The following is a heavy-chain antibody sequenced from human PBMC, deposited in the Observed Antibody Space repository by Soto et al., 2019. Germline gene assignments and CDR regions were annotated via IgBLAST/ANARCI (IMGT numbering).Heavy chain of an antibody. J-gene: IGHJ4*02. D-gene: IGHD3-22*01. V-gene: IGHV3-33*01. CDR3: ARDSPPDYYDSSGYYYFDY. CDR1: GFTFSSYG. Sequence: PGGSLRLSCAASGFTFSSYGMHWVRQAPGKGLEWVAVIWYDGSNKYYADSVKGRFTISRDNSKNTLYLQMNSLRAEDTAVYYCARDSPPDYYDSSGYYYFDYWGQGTLVTVSS. CDR2: IWYDGSNK.